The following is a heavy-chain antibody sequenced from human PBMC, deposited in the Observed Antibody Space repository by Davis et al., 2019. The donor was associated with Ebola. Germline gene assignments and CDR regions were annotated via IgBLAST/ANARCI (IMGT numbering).Heavy chain of an antibody. D-gene: IGHD1-26*01. V-gene: IGHV4-34*01. CDR3: AFVGVNTKGDALDI. Sequence: MPSETLSLTCAVYGGPFTTYYWSWIRQPPGKGLEWIAEIDRSGSANYNSSLKSRLTISVDSSKNQFSLKLTSVTAADTSVYYCAFVGVNTKGDALDIWGQGTMVSVSS. CDR2: IDRSGSA. CDR1: GGPFTTYY. J-gene: IGHJ3*02.